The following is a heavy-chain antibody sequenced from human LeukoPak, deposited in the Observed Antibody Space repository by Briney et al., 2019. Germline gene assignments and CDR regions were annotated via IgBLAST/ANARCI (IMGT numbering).Heavy chain of an antibody. Sequence: GRSLRLSCVASGLTFNKYCMNWVRPLPGKGLEWVATINKDGRQKYHVDSVKGRFTISRDNADNSLYLQMNSLGVEDTALYYCGYGRTWYFDYGGQGTLVTVSS. CDR2: INKDGRQK. D-gene: IGHD6-13*01. CDR1: GLTFNKYC. J-gene: IGHJ4*02. CDR3: GYGRTWYFDY. V-gene: IGHV3-7*03.